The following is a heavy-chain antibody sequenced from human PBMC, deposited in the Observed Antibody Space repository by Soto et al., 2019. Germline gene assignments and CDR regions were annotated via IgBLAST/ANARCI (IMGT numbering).Heavy chain of an antibody. CDR1: GFSLTNATMG. Sequence: QVTLKESGPVLVKPTETLTLTCTVSGFSLTNATMGVSWIRQPPGKALEWLTHIFSTDEISYNTSLKSRVTISQDTSKSQVVLTMTNMDPVDTATYYSARAGDYSFYYMDVWGKGTTVIVSS. J-gene: IGHJ6*03. CDR2: IFSTDEI. D-gene: IGHD7-27*01. CDR3: ARAGDYSFYYMDV. V-gene: IGHV2-26*01.